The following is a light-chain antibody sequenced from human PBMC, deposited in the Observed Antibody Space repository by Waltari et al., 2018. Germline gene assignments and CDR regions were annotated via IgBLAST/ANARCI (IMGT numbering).Light chain of an antibody. V-gene: IGKV2-28*01. CDR3: MQALQTLT. CDR2: LAS. Sequence: IVLTQHTLSLPVTPGEPASISCRSSQSLLHSNGYTYLYWYVQKPGQSPQLLIYLASNQASVVPARFSGGGSGTDFTLKISRVEAEDVVVYYCMQALQTLTFGPGTKVDFK. J-gene: IGKJ3*01. CDR1: QSLLHSNGYTY.